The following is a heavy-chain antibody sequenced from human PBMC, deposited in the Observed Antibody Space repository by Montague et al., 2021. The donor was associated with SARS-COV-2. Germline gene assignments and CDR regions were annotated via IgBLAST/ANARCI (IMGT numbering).Heavy chain of an antibody. V-gene: IGHV3-23*01. CDR3: TLFNH. CDR1: GFTFSNHA. CDR2: ISGSGTYT. J-gene: IGHJ4*02. Sequence: SLRLSCAASGFTFSNHAIHWVRQAPGKGLEWISDISGSGTYTHYADSVKGRFTISSDNSKSTVYLQMNNVRAEDTAVYYCTLFNHWDPGTRVTVSS. D-gene: IGHD3-3*01.